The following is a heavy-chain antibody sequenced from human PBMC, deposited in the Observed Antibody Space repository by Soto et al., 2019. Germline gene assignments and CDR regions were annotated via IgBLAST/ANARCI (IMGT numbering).Heavy chain of an antibody. Sequence: QVQLVQSGAEVKKPGASVKVSCKASGYTFTSYAMPWVRQAPGHRLEWMGWINAGNGNTKYSQKFQGRVSITRDTSASTAYMELSSLRSEDTAVYYCARDPGYSYGYNWGQGTLVTVSS. V-gene: IGHV1-3*01. D-gene: IGHD5-18*01. CDR1: GYTFTSYA. CDR3: ARDPGYSYGYN. J-gene: IGHJ4*02. CDR2: INAGNGNT.